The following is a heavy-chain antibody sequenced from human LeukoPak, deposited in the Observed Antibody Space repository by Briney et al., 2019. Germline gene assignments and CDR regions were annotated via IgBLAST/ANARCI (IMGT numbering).Heavy chain of an antibody. CDR1: GFTFDDYA. CDR3: AKDWGTTVVTNYAFDI. V-gene: IGHV3-9*01. CDR2: ISWNSGSI. Sequence: PGRSLRLSCAASGFTFDDYAMHWVRQAPGKGLEWVSGISWNSGSIGYADSVKGRFTISRDNAKNSLYLQMNSLRAEDTALYYCAKDWGTTVVTNYAFDIWGQGTMVTVSS. J-gene: IGHJ3*02. D-gene: IGHD4-23*01.